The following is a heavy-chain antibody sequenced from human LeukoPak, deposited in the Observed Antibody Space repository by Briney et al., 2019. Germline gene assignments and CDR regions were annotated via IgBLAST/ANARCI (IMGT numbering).Heavy chain of an antibody. V-gene: IGHV1-8*02. Sequence: ASVKVSCKTSGDSLNTYAINWVRQATGQGLEWMGWMNPNSGNTGYAQKFQGRIIMTSDNSISTAYLELSDLRSEDTAVYYCASELRWQPQWGQGTLVTVSS. CDR2: MNPNSGNT. CDR1: GDSLNTYA. CDR3: ASELRWQPQ. D-gene: IGHD4-23*01. J-gene: IGHJ4*02.